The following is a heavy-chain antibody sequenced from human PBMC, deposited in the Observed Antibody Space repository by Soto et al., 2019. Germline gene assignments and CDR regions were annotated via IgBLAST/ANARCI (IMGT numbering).Heavy chain of an antibody. V-gene: IGHV4-39*01. J-gene: IGHJ4*02. CDR2: IYYSGST. CDR3: ARISNYDSNTN. CDR1: GGSISSSSYY. Sequence: ETLSLTCTVSGGSISSSSYYWGWIRQPPGKGLEWIGSIYYSGSTYYNPSLKSRVTISVDTSKNQFSLKLSSVTAADTAVYYCARISNYDSNTNWGQGTLVTVSS. D-gene: IGHD3-22*01.